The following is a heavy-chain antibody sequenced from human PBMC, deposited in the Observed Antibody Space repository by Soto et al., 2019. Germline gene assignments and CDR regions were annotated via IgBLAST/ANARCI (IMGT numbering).Heavy chain of an antibody. V-gene: IGHV3-11*05. D-gene: IGHD1-26*01. CDR2: ISSSSSYT. CDR1: GFTFSDYY. Sequence: GGSLRLSCAASGFTFSDYYMSWIRQAPGKGLEWVSYISSSSSYTNYADSVKGRFTISRDNAKNSLYLQMNSLRAEDTAVYYWARDLGGSYYAPVGYWGQGTLVTVSS. CDR3: ARDLGGSYYAPVGY. J-gene: IGHJ4*02.